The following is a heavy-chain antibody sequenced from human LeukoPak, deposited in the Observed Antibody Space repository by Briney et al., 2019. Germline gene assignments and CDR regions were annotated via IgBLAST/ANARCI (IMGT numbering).Heavy chain of an antibody. CDR3: AKVGDYYGSGSYRDGFDI. Sequence: GGSLTLSCAASGFTFSIYGMHWVRQAPGKGLEWEAFIRYTGSNKYYADSVKGRFTISRDNLKNTLFLQMNSLRTDDTAVYYCAKVGDYYGSGSYRDGFDIWGQGTMVTVSS. J-gene: IGHJ3*02. CDR1: GFTFSIYG. CDR2: IRYTGSNK. V-gene: IGHV3-30*02. D-gene: IGHD3-10*01.